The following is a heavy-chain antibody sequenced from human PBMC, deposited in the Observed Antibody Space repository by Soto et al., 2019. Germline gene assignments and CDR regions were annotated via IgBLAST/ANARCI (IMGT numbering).Heavy chain of an antibody. Sequence: SVKVSCKASGFTFTSSAVQWVRQARGQRLEWIGWIVVGSGNTNYAQKFQERVTITRDMSTSTAYMELSSLRSEDTAVYYCAADPTQVPPYYDFWSGSYYYYGMDVWGQGTTVTVSS. CDR3: AADPTQVPPYYDFWSGSYYYYGMDV. V-gene: IGHV1-58*01. J-gene: IGHJ6*02. CDR2: IVVGSGNT. D-gene: IGHD3-3*01. CDR1: GFTFTSSA.